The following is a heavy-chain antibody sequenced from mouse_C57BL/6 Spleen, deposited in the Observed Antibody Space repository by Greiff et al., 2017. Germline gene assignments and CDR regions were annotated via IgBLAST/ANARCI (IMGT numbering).Heavy chain of an antibody. J-gene: IGHJ4*01. V-gene: IGHV1-50*01. CDR3: ARINTVGAMDY. CDR2: IDPSDSYT. D-gene: IGHD1-1*01. Sequence: QVQLQQPGAELVKPGASVKLSCKASGYTFTSYWMQWVKQRPGQGLEWIGEIDPSDSYTNYNQKFKGKATLTVDKSSSTAYMQLSSLTSEDSAVYYCARINTVGAMDYWGQGTSLTVSS. CDR1: GYTFTSYW.